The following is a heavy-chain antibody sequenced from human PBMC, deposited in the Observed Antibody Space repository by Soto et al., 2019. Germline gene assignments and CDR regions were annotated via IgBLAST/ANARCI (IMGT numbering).Heavy chain of an antibody. D-gene: IGHD3-22*01. J-gene: IGHJ4*02. CDR1: GFTFSSYA. Sequence: EVQLLESGGGLVHPGGSLRLSCADSGFTFSSYAMSWVRQAPGKGLEWVSAVSGSAGNTYYADSVKGRFTISRDNSKNTLYLQMNSLRAEDTAVYYCAKNPTYYYDSNGYYYSFWGQGTLVTVSS. CDR2: VSGSAGNT. CDR3: AKNPTYYYDSNGYYYSF. V-gene: IGHV3-23*01.